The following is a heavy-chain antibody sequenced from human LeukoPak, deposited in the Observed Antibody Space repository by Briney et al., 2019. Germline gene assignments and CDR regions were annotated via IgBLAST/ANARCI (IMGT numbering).Heavy chain of an antibody. Sequence: SETLSLTCAVYGGSFSGYYWSWIRQPPGKGLEWIGEINHSGSTNYNPSLKSRVTISVDTSKNQFSLKLSSVTAADTAVYYCARDLVVVPAKEYYYYGMDVWGQGTTVTVSS. J-gene: IGHJ6*02. CDR1: GGSFSGYY. V-gene: IGHV4-34*01. D-gene: IGHD2-2*01. CDR2: INHSGST. CDR3: ARDLVVVPAKEYYYYGMDV.